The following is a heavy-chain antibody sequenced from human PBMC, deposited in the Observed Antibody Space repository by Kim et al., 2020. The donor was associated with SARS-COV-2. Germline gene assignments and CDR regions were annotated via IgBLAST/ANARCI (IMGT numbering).Heavy chain of an antibody. CDR3: AREWTFGTVSYFDL. J-gene: IGHJ5*02. CDR1: GFSFSSFA. V-gene: IGHV3-33*05. CDR2: ISYDGSHK. D-gene: IGHD1-1*01. Sequence: GGSLRLSCAASGFSFSSFAMHWVRQAPGRGLEWVTLISYDGSHKYYADSVKGRFTISRDNSKNTLYLEMNSLRDEDAAVYYCAREWTFGTVSYFDLWGQG.